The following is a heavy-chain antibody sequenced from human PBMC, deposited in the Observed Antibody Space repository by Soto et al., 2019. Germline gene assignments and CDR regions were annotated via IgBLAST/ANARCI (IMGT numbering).Heavy chain of an antibody. Sequence: GESLKISSKGSGYRFTSYWISWVRQIPGKGLEWMGRIDPSDSYTNYSPSFRGHVTISADKSISTAYLQWSSLKASDTAMYYCARSYDSSGYSNFDYWGQGTLVTVSS. CDR3: ARSYDSSGYSNFDY. CDR2: IDPSDSYT. CDR1: GYRFTSYW. V-gene: IGHV5-10-1*01. D-gene: IGHD3-22*01. J-gene: IGHJ4*02.